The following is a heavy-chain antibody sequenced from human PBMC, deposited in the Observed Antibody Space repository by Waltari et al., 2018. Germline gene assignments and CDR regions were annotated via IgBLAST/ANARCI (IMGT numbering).Heavy chain of an antibody. Sequence: QVQLQESGPGLVKPSETLSLTCTVSGGSISSHYWSWIRQPPGKGLEWIGYIYYSGSTNYNPSLKSRVTISVDTSKNQFSLKLSSVTAADTAVYYCARDRAWEGDNWFDPWGQGTLVTVSS. V-gene: IGHV4-59*11. CDR2: IYYSGST. J-gene: IGHJ5*02. CDR3: ARDRAWEGDNWFDP. CDR1: GGSISSHY. D-gene: IGHD1-26*01.